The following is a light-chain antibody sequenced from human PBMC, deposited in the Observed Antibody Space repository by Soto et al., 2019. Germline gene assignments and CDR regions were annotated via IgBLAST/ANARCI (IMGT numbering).Light chain of an antibody. CDR2: GAS. Sequence: EAVLTQSPGTLSLSPGQRATLSCRASQTVSSTYLAWYQQKPGQAPRLLIYGASSRATGIPDRFSGTVSGTDFTLTISRLEPEDFAVYYCQQYGSSPITFGQGTRLEIK. CDR3: QQYGSSPIT. V-gene: IGKV3-20*01. CDR1: QTVSSTY. J-gene: IGKJ5*01.